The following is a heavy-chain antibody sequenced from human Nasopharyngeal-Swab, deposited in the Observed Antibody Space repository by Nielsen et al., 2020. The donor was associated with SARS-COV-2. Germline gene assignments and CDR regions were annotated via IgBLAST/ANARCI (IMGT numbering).Heavy chain of an antibody. D-gene: IGHD3-3*01. Sequence: WIRQPPGKGLEWIGNIYYSGGANYNLSLKSRVTISVDTSKNQFSLKLNSVTAADTAVYYCAKYAHYDFLSGYHLGWFDPWGQGTLVTVSS. J-gene: IGHJ5*02. CDR2: IYYSGGA. V-gene: IGHV4-59*01. CDR3: AKYAHYDFLSGYHLGWFDP.